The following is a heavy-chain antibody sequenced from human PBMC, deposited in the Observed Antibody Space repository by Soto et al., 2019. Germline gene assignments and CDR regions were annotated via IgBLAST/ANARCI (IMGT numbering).Heavy chain of an antibody. CDR2: ISGSGGST. Sequence: GGSLRLSCAASGFTFSSYAMSWVRQAPGKGLEWVSAISGSGGSTYYADSVKGRFTISRDNSKNTLYLQMNSLRAEDTAVYYCAKDGVDSPKEYSGWYVHDYWGQGTLVTVSS. CDR3: AKDGVDSPKEYSGWYVHDY. CDR1: GFTFSSYA. V-gene: IGHV3-23*01. D-gene: IGHD6-19*01. J-gene: IGHJ4*02.